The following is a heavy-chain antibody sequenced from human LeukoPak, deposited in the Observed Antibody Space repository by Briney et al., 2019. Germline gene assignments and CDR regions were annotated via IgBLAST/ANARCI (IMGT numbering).Heavy chain of an antibody. V-gene: IGHV4-39*07. CDR1: GGSISSSSYY. J-gene: IGHJ5*02. Sequence: SETLSLTCTVSGGSISSSSYYWGWIRQPPGTGLEWIGSIYYSGSTYYNPSLRSRVTISVDTSKNQFSLRLGSVTAADTAVYYCARVQSRLSWFDPWGQGTLVTVSS. CDR3: ARVQSRLSWFDP. CDR2: IYYSGST.